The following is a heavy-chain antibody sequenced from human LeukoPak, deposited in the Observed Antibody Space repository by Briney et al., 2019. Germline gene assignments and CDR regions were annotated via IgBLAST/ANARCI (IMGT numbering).Heavy chain of an antibody. D-gene: IGHD4/OR15-4a*01. J-gene: IGHJ4*02. CDR2: INHSGST. Sequence: SETLSLTCAVYGGSFSGYYWSWIRQPPGKGLEWIGVINHSGSTNYNPSLKSRVTISVDTSKNQFSLKLSSVTAADTAVYYCARASNYVSIDYWGQGTLVTVSS. V-gene: IGHV4-34*01. CDR1: GGSFSGYY. CDR3: ARASNYVSIDY.